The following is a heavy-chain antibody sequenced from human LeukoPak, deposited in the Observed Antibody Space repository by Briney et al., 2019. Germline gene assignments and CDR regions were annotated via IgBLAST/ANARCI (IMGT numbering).Heavy chain of an antibody. CDR3: ARTYPGIAVAGTGFDY. V-gene: IGHV3-30*04. Sequence: GRSLRLSCAASGFTFSSYAMHWVRQAPGKGLEWVAVISYDGRNKYYADSVKGRFTISRDNSKNTLYLQMNSLRAEDTAVYYCARTYPGIAVAGTGFDYWGQGTLATVSS. J-gene: IGHJ4*02. CDR1: GFTFSSYA. CDR2: ISYDGRNK. D-gene: IGHD6-19*01.